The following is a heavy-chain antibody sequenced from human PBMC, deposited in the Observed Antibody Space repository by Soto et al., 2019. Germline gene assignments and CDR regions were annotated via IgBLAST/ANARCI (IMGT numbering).Heavy chain of an antibody. CDR2: ISYSGTPI. V-gene: IGHV3-48*03. CDR3: ARATPGYSRGWYYFDS. CDR1: GFTFSSFE. Sequence: EVQLVESGGGLVQPGGSVRLSCAASGFTFSSFEMNWVRQAPGKGLEWVSYISYSGTPIYYTDSVKGRFTISRDNARNSLFLQMNSLRAEDTAVYYCARATPGYSRGWYYFDSWGPGTLVTVSS. J-gene: IGHJ4*02. D-gene: IGHD6-19*01.